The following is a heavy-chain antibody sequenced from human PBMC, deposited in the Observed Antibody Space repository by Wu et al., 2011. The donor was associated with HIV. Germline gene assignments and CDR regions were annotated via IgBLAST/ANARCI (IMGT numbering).Heavy chain of an antibody. Sequence: QVQLVQSGAEVKKPGSSVRVSCQASGDTFSSYAISWVRQAPGQGLEWMGGIIPLLGTPNYAQRFQGRVTMTTDESTNTAYMELSSLTWEDTAMFYCTRLSYYGDSGYYYFDDWGQGTLVTVSS. CDR1: GDTFSSYA. J-gene: IGHJ4*02. CDR3: TRLSYYGDSGYYYFDD. CDR2: IIPLLGTP. V-gene: IGHV1-69*01. D-gene: IGHD3-22*01.